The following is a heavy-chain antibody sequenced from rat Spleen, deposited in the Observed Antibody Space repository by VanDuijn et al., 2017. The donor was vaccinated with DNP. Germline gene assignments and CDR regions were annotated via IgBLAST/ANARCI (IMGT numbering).Heavy chain of an antibody. D-gene: IGHD1-12*03. CDR2: ISTSGSRT. J-gene: IGHJ2*01. Sequence: EVQLVESGGGLVQPGRSMKLSCAASGFTFSNYYMAWVRQAPKKGLEWVATISTSGSRTYYPDSVKGRFTISRDNAKSSLYLQMNSLKSEDTATYYCARHSYYDGYCDYWGQGVMVTVSS. CDR3: ARHSYYDGYCDY. V-gene: IGHV5-25*01. CDR1: GFTFSNYY.